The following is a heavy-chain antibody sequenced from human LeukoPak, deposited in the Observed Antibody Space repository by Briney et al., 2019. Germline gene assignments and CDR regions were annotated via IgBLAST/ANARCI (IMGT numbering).Heavy chain of an antibody. Sequence: SETLSLTCTVSGGSISSSSYYWGWIRQPPGKGLEWIGSIYYSGSTYYNPSLKSRVTISVDTSKNQFSLKLSSVTAADTAVYYCARGRGYCSGGSCYSHYFDYWGQGTLVTVSS. J-gene: IGHJ4*02. CDR2: IYYSGST. D-gene: IGHD2-15*01. CDR3: ARGRGYCSGGSCYSHYFDY. V-gene: IGHV4-39*07. CDR1: GGSISSSSYY.